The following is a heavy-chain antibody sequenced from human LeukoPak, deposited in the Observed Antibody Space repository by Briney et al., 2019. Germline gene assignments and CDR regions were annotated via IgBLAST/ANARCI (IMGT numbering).Heavy chain of an antibody. V-gene: IGHV4-59*01. CDR3: ARVTGYIVEDYFDY. CDR1: GGSISSYY. D-gene: IGHD3-22*01. J-gene: IGHJ4*02. CDR2: IYYSGST. Sequence: PSETLSLTCSVSGGSISSYYWSWIRQPPGKGLEWIGHIYYSGSTNYNPSLKSRVTISVDTSKNQFSLRLSSVTAADTAVYYCARVTGYIVEDYFDYWGQATLVTVSS.